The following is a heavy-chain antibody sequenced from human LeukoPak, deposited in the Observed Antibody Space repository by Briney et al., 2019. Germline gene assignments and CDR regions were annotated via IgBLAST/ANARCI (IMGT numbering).Heavy chain of an antibody. CDR3: ARIYSRKLDY. J-gene: IGHJ4*02. V-gene: IGHV2-70*04. Sequence: SGPTLVNPTQTLTLTCTFSGFSLSTSGMRVSWIRQPPGKALEWLARIDWDDDKFYSTSLKTRLTISKDTPKNQVVLTMTNMDPVDTATYYCARIYSRKLDYWGQGTLVTVSS. CDR2: IDWDDDK. CDR1: GFSLSTSGMR. D-gene: IGHD6-13*01.